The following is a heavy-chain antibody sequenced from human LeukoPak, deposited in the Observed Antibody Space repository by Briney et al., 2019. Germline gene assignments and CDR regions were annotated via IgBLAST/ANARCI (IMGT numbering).Heavy chain of an antibody. CDR2: INPNSGGT. D-gene: IGHD1-26*01. J-gene: IGHJ5*02. Sequence: ASVKVSCKASGYTSTDYYIHWVRQAPGQGLEWMGWINPNSGGTKYAQKFQGRFTVTRDTSISTAYMELSSLTSDDTAVYYCARVRLIAGGGTNWFDPWGQGALVTVSS. CDR3: ARVRLIAGGGTNWFDP. V-gene: IGHV1-2*02. CDR1: GYTSTDYY.